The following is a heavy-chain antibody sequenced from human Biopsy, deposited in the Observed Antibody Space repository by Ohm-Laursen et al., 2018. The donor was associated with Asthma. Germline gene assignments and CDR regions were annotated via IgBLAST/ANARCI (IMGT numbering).Heavy chain of an antibody. J-gene: IGHJ6*02. Sequence: ASVKAARKPSGGTLNNYAINWARHPPGHGLEWMGGISPIFGSIKYAEKFQGRVTLTADVFTNTVHMELTRLSSDGTAVLYCANARCYYISHDPDVWGQGTTVIVSS. V-gene: IGHV1-69*13. CDR2: ISPIFGSI. D-gene: IGHD3-22*01. CDR3: ANARCYYISHDPDV. CDR1: GGTLNNYA.